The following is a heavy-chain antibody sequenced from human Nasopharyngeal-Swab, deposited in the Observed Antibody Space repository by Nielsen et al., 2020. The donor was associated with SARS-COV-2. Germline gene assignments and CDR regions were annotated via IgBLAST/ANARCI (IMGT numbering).Heavy chain of an antibody. V-gene: IGHV4-4*07. D-gene: IGHD1-1*01. Sequence: SETLSLTCSVSGGSISGYFLSWIRQPAGEGLEWSGRGYTSGSTNYNPSLKSRVTISIDMSKNQFSLELRSVTAADTAFYYCARSGTTKYGLDVWGQGTTVIVSS. CDR3: ARSGTTKYGLDV. CDR1: GGSISGYF. J-gene: IGHJ6*01. CDR2: GYTSGST.